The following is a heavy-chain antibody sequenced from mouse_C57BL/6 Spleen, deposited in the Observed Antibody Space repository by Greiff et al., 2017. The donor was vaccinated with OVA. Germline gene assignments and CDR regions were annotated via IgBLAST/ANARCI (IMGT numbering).Heavy chain of an antibody. CDR1: GYSITSGYD. Sequence: EVQLQESGPGMVKPSQSLSLTCTVTGYSITSGYDWHWIRHFPGNKLEWMGYISYSGSTNYNPSLKSRISITHDTSKNHFFLKLNSVTTEDTTTYYCARGGDSNYDAMDYWGQGTSVTVSS. CDR3: ARGGDSNYDAMDY. CDR2: ISYSGST. D-gene: IGHD2-5*01. V-gene: IGHV3-1*01. J-gene: IGHJ4*01.